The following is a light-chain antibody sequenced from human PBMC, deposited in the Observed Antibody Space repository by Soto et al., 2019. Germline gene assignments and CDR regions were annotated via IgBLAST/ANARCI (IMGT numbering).Light chain of an antibody. V-gene: IGLV3-21*02. CDR1: NIGSQS. Sequence: SYELTQPPSVSVAPGQTARITCGGNNIGSQSVHWCQQKPGQAPLLVVYDDGDRPSGIPERFSGSNSGNTATLTISRVEAGDEADYYCQVWDSSSDHYVFGTGTKVTVL. J-gene: IGLJ1*01. CDR3: QVWDSSSDHYV. CDR2: DDG.